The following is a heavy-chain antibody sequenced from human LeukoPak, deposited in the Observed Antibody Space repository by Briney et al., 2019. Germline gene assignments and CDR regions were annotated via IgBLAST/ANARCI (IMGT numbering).Heavy chain of an antibody. J-gene: IGHJ4*02. CDR3: ARDSPYSEVVVPAASSHY. D-gene: IGHD2-2*01. V-gene: IGHV1-2*02. CDR1: GYTFTGYY. Sequence: GASVKVSCEASGYTFTGYYMHWVRQAPGQGLEWMGWINPNSGGTNYAQKFQGRVTMTRDTSISTAYMELSGLRSDDTAVYYCARDSPYSEVVVPAASSHYWGQGTLVTVSS. CDR2: INPNSGGT.